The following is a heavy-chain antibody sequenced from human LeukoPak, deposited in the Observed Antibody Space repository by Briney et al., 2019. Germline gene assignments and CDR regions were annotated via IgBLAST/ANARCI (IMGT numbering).Heavy chain of an antibody. CDR3: ARHHIIRYFDWIRGIDAFDI. J-gene: IGHJ3*02. Sequence: SETLSLTCAVYGGSFSGYYWSWIRQPPGKGLEWIGEINHSGSTNYNPSLKSRVTISVDTSKNQFSLKLSSVTAADTAVYYCARHHIIRYFDWIRGIDAFDIWGQGTMVTVSS. CDR1: GGSFSGYY. D-gene: IGHD3-9*01. V-gene: IGHV4-34*01. CDR2: INHSGST.